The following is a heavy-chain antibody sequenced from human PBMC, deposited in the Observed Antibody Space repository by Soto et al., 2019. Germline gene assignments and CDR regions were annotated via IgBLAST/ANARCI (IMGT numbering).Heavy chain of an antibody. CDR1: GGSISSSSYY. J-gene: IGHJ4*02. Sequence: SETLSLTCTVSGGSISSSSYYWGWIRQPPGKGLEWIGSIYYSGSTYYNPSLKSRVTISVDTSKNQFSLKLSSVTAADTAVYYCARSPPGGGYYSYYFDYWGQGTLVTVSS. V-gene: IGHV4-39*07. D-gene: IGHD3-22*01. CDR2: IYYSGST. CDR3: ARSPPGGGYYSYYFDY.